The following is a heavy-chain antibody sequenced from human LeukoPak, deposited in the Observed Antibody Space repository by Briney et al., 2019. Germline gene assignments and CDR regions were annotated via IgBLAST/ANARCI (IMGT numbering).Heavy chain of an antibody. CDR3: ARALYCSGGSCYSNGDDAFDI. V-gene: IGHV6-1*01. Sequence: SQTLSLTCAISGDSVSSNSAAWNWIRQSPSRGLEWLGRTYYRSKWYNDYAVSVKSRITINPDTSKNQFSLQLNSVTPEDTAVYYCARALYCSGGSCYSNGDDAFDIWGQGTMATVSS. CDR2: TYYRSKWYN. D-gene: IGHD2-15*01. J-gene: IGHJ3*02. CDR1: GDSVSSNSAA.